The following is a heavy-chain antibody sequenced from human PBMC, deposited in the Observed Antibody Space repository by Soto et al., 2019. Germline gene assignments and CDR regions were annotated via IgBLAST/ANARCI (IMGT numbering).Heavy chain of an antibody. CDR2: ISAYNGNT. J-gene: IGHJ4*02. D-gene: IGHD6-13*01. V-gene: IGHV1-18*01. CDR3: ARDLAAGNCDY. Sequence: ASVKVSCKASGYTFTSYGISWVRQAPGQGLEWMGWISAYNGNTNYAQKLQGRVTMTTETSTRTAYMELRRLRSDDTAVYYCARDLAAGNCDYWGQGTLVTVSS. CDR1: GYTFTSYG.